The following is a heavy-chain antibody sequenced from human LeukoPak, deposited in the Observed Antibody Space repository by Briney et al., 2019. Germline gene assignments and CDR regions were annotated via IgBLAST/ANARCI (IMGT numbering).Heavy chain of an antibody. V-gene: IGHV3-48*03. CDR3: ARDYYYGSGRPPLPLDY. D-gene: IGHD3-10*01. CDR1: GFTFSSYE. CDR2: ISSSGSTI. J-gene: IGHJ4*02. Sequence: GGSLRLSCAASGFTFSSYEMNWVRQAPGKGLEWVSYISSSGSTIYYADSVKGRFTISRDNAKNSLYLQMNSLRAEDTAHYYCARDYYYGSGRPPLPLDYWGQGPLVSVSS.